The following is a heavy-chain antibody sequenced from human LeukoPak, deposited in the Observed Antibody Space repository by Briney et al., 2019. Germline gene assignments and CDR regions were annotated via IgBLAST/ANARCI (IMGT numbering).Heavy chain of an antibody. J-gene: IGHJ4*02. V-gene: IGHV3-48*03. CDR2: ISSSGSTK. Sequence: GGSLRLSCAASGFTFNSYEMNWVRQAPGKGLEWISYISSSGSTKYYADSVKGRFTISRDNSKNTLYLQMNSLRAEDTAVYYCARDLQWLVYYFDYWGQGTLVTVSS. D-gene: IGHD6-19*01. CDR1: GFTFNSYE. CDR3: ARDLQWLVYYFDY.